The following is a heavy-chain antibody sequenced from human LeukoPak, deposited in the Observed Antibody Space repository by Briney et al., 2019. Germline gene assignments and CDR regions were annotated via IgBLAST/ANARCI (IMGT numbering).Heavy chain of an antibody. J-gene: IGHJ4*02. D-gene: IGHD6-13*01. V-gene: IGHV3-9*01. CDR2: ISWNSGSI. CDR3: ARLAAAG. Sequence: GGSLRLSCAASGFTFDDYAMHWVRQAPGKGLEWVSGISWNSGSIGYADSVKGRFTISRDNAKNSLYLQMNSLRAEDTAVYYCARLAAAGWGQGTLVTVSS. CDR1: GFTFDDYA.